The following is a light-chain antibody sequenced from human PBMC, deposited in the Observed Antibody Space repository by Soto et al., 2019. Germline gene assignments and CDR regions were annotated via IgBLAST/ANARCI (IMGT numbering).Light chain of an antibody. J-gene: IGKJ1*01. CDR2: GAS. CDR3: QQYNDWWT. CDR1: QSVSSY. V-gene: IGKV3-15*01. Sequence: ESVLTQSPATLSLSPGERATLSCRASQSVSSYLAWYQQKPGQAPRLLIYGASTRATGVPARVSGSGSGTEFTLTISSLQAEDFAVYYCQQYNDWWTFGQGTKVDNK.